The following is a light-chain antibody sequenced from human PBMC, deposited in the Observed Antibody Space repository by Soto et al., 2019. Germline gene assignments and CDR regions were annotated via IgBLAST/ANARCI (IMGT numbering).Light chain of an antibody. CDR1: QSVSSSY. V-gene: IGKV3-20*01. J-gene: IGKJ2*01. Sequence: EIVLTQSPGTLSLSPGERATLSCRASQSVSSSYLAWYQQKPGQAPRLLIYGASSRATGIPDRFSGSGSGKDFPLTISRLEPEDFAVYYCQQYGSSHTFGQGTKLEIK. CDR3: QQYGSSHT. CDR2: GAS.